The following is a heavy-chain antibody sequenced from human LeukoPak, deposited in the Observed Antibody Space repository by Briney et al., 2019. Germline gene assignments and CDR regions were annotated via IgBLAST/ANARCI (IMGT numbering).Heavy chain of an antibody. CDR1: GFTFSSYS. D-gene: IGHD6-13*01. J-gene: IGHJ6*03. V-gene: IGHV3-21*01. CDR3: ARRAAAGIPNYYYYMDV. Sequence: GGSLRLSCAASGFTFSSYSMNWVRQAPGKGLEWVSSISSSSSYIYYADSVKGRFTISRDNAKNSLYLQMNSLRAEDTAVYYCARRAAAGIPNYYYYMDVWGKGTTVTASS. CDR2: ISSSSSYI.